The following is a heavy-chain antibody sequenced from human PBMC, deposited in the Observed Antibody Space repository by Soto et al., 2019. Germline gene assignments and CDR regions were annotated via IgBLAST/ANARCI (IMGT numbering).Heavy chain of an antibody. J-gene: IGHJ3*02. CDR2: ISYDGSNK. D-gene: IGHD3-10*01. CDR3: ARDKWLGYGGNPDAFDI. Sequence: QVQLVESGGGVVQPGRSLRLSCAASGFTFSSYAMHWVRQAPGKGLEWVAVISYDGSNKYYADSVKGRFTISRDNSKNTLYLQMNRLRAEDTAVYYCARDKWLGYGGNPDAFDIWGQGTMVTVSS. V-gene: IGHV3-30-3*01. CDR1: GFTFSSYA.